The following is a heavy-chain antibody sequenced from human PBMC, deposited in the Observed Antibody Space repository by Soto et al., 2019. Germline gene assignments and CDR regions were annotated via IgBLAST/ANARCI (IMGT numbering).Heavy chain of an antibody. Sequence: QVQLQESGPGLVKPSETLSLTCTVSGGSISTYYWSWIRQPPGKGLEWIGYINYSGRTNYNHSLKSRVTMSLDTSKNQFSLKLRSVTAADTALFYCARYAGSSWFDYWGQGTLVTVSS. J-gene: IGHJ4*02. V-gene: IGHV4-59*01. CDR3: ARYAGSSWFDY. CDR1: GGSISTYY. D-gene: IGHD6-13*01. CDR2: INYSGRT.